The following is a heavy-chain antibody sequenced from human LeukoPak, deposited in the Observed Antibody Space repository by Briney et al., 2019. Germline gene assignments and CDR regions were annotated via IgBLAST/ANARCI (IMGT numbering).Heavy chain of an antibody. D-gene: IGHD2-2*01. CDR2: IYYSGST. V-gene: IGHV4-39*01. Sequence: SETLSLTCTVSGGSISSSSYYWGWIRQPPGKGLEWIGSIYYSGSTYYNPSLKSRVTISVDTSKNQFPLKLSSVTAADTAVYYCAGYQGGHIVVVPGFDYWGQGTLVTVSS. CDR1: GGSISSSSYY. J-gene: IGHJ4*02. CDR3: AGYQGGHIVVVPGFDY.